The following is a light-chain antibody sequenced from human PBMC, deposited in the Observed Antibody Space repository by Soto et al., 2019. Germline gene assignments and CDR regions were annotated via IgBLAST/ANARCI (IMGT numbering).Light chain of an antibody. CDR1: SSDVGGYNY. V-gene: IGLV2-14*01. CDR3: SSYTSSITLYV. Sequence: QSALTQPASVSGSPGQSITISCTGTSSDVGGYNYVSWYQQHPGKAPKLMIYDVSNRPSGVSNRFSGSKSGNTASLTISGLQAEDEADYYCSSYTSSITLYVFGTGTKLPVL. CDR2: DVS. J-gene: IGLJ1*01.